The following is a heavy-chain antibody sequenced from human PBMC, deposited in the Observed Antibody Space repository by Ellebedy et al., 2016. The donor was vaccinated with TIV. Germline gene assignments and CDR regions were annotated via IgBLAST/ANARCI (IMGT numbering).Heavy chain of an antibody. D-gene: IGHD3-22*01. J-gene: IGHJ4*02. Sequence: GSLRLXCTVSGGSISSSSYYWGWIRQPPGKGLEWIGSIYYSGSTYYNPSLKSRVTISVDTSKNQFSLKLSSVTAADTAVYYCAREADDYYDSSGYFDYWGQGTLVTVSS. CDR3: AREADDYYDSSGYFDY. CDR2: IYYSGST. CDR1: GGSISSSSYY. V-gene: IGHV4-39*02.